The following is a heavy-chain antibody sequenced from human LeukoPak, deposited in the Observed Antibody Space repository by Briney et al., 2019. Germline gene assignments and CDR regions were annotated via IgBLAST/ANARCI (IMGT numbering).Heavy chain of an antibody. Sequence: SETLSLTCTVSGGSISNYYWSWIRQPAGKGLEWIGRKYARGSSNYNPPVQSRVTLSVDTSKNQFSLKLRSVTAADTAVYYCARGRYCSADICTGGDSFDIWGQGTMVSVSP. CDR2: KYARGSS. D-gene: IGHD2-15*01. CDR1: GGSISNYY. CDR3: ARGRYCSADICTGGDSFDI. J-gene: IGHJ3*02. V-gene: IGHV4-4*07.